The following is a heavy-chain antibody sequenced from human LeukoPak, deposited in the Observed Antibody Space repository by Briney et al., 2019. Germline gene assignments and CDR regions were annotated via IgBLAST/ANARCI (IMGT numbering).Heavy chain of an antibody. D-gene: IGHD3-10*01. CDR1: GGSIISSNYY. Sequence: SETLSLTCTVSGGSIISSNYYWGWIRQPPGKGLEWIASINYSGGTYYNPSLKSRVTISVDTSKSQFSLKLSSVTAADTAVYYCGGRKAGANWFDPWGQGTLGTVSS. J-gene: IGHJ5*02. CDR2: INYSGGT. V-gene: IGHV4-39*01. CDR3: GGRKAGANWFDP.